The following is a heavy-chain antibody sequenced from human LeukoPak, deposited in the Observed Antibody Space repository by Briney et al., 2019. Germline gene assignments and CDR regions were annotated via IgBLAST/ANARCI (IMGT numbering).Heavy chain of an antibody. CDR3: ATDYGANSGGFDY. V-gene: IGHV3-48*03. CDR1: GFTFSNHE. CDR2: ISSSGSTI. J-gene: IGHJ4*02. D-gene: IGHD4-23*01. Sequence: PGGSLRLSCAASGFTFSNHEMNWVRQAPGKGLEWVSYISSSGSTIHYADSVKGRFTISRDNAKNSLYLQMNSLRAEDTAVYYCATDYGANSGGFDYWGQGTLVTVSS.